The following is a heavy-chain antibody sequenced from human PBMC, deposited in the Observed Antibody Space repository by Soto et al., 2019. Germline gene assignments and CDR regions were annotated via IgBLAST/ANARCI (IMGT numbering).Heavy chain of an antibody. D-gene: IGHD2-15*01. CDR1: AFTLSAYD. CDR3: ARAYSGRMPSRADYYYAMDV. CDR2: LGAADDP. Sequence: GGSLRLSCAASAFTLSAYDMHWVRQPNGKGLEWVSALGAADDPYYLGSVKGRFTISRENAKNSLYLQMNNLRAGDTAVYYCARAYSGRMPSRADYYYAMDVWGQGTKVTVYS. V-gene: IGHV3-13*05. J-gene: IGHJ6*02.